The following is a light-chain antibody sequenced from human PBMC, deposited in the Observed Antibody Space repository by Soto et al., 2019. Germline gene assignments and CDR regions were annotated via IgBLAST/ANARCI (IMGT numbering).Light chain of an antibody. Sequence: EIVLTQSPGTLSLSPGDRATLSCRASQSISSNTLAWYQQKPGQAPRLLIYGASSRATGIPDRFSGSGSGTDFTLTISRLEPEDFAVYFCQQYGSSPPMYTFGQGTKLEIK. CDR3: QQYGSSPPMYT. CDR2: GAS. CDR1: QSISSNT. V-gene: IGKV3-20*01. J-gene: IGKJ2*01.